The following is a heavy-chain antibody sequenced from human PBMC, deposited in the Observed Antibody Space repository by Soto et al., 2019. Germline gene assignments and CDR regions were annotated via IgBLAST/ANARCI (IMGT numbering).Heavy chain of an antibody. Sequence: QVQLVQSGAEVKKPGSSVKVSCKASGGTFSSYAISWVRQAPGQGLEWMGGIIPIFGTANYAQKFQGRVTITADESTSTAYMELSSLRSEDTAVYYCARVYWVREGCSGGSCPAFYGMDVWGQGTTVTVSS. J-gene: IGHJ6*02. V-gene: IGHV1-69*01. D-gene: IGHD2-15*01. CDR1: GGTFSSYA. CDR2: IIPIFGTA. CDR3: ARVYWVREGCSGGSCPAFYGMDV.